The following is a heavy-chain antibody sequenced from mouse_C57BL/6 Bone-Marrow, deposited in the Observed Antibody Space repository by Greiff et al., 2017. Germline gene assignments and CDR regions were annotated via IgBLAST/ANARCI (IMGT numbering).Heavy chain of an antibody. Sequence: EVQLQQSGPELVKPGASVTISCKASGYSFTDYNMNWVKQSNGKSLEWIGVINPNSGTTSYNQKFKGKDTLTVDQSSSTAYMQLNSLTAEDAAVYYCARGSYYGMDYWGQGTSVTVSS. V-gene: IGHV1-39*01. CDR2: INPNSGTT. J-gene: IGHJ4*01. CDR3: ARGSYYGMDY. CDR1: GYSFTDYN.